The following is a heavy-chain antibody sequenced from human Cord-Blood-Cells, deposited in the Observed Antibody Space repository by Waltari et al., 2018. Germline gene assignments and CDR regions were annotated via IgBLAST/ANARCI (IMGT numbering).Heavy chain of an antibody. CDR1: GFTFSSYA. CDR3: AKGGYEVGYHLDY. D-gene: IGHD5-18*01. Sequence: EVQLLESGGGLVQPGGSLRLSCAASGFTFSSYAMSWVRQAPGKGLEWVSAIVGSGGSTYYADSVKGRFTISRDNSKNTLYLQMNSLRAEDTAVYYCAKGGYEVGYHLDYWGQGTLVTVSS. J-gene: IGHJ4*02. CDR2: IVGSGGST. V-gene: IGHV3-23*01.